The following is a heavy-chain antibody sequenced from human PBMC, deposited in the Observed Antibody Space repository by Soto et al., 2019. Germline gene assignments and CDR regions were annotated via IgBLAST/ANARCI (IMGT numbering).Heavy chain of an antibody. D-gene: IGHD2-15*01. V-gene: IGHV4-31*03. CDR1: GGSISSGGYY. CDR2: IYYSGST. CDR3: ARGGGDLFYCSGGSCAGALAFDI. J-gene: IGHJ3*02. Sequence: QVQLQESGPGLVKPSQTLSLTCTVSGGSISSGGYYWSWIRQHPGKGLEWIGYIYYSGSTYYNPSLKSRVTISGDPSKNQFSMKLSSVTAADTAVYSCARGGGDLFYCSGGSCAGALAFDIWGQGTMVTVSS.